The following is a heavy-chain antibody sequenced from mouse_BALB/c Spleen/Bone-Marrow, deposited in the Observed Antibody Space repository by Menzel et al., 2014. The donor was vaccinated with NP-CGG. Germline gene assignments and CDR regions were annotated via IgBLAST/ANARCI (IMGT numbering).Heavy chain of an antibody. V-gene: IGHV1-5*01. D-gene: IGHD1-1*01. Sequence: EVQLQQSGTVLARPGASVKMSCKASGYSFTSYWMHWVKQRPGQGLEWIGAIYPGNSDTSYNQKFKGKAKLTAVTSASTAYMELSSLTNEDSAVYYCTMEWYYGFDYWGQGTTLTVSS. J-gene: IGHJ2*01. CDR1: GYSFTSYW. CDR2: IYPGNSDT. CDR3: TMEWYYGFDY.